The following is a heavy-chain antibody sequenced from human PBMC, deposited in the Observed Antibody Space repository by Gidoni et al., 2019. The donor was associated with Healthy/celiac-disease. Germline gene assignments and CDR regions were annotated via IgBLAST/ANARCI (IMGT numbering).Heavy chain of an antibody. D-gene: IGHD6-6*01. CDR1: GCSISSSSYY. CDR2: IYYSGST. J-gene: IGHJ4*02. Sequence: QLQLQESGPGLVKPSETLSLTCTVSGCSISSSSYYWGWIRQPPGKGLEWIGSIYYSGSTYYNPSLKSRVTISVDTSKNQFSLKLSSVTAADTAVYYCARQWAVGSSSSGDYWGQGTLVTVSS. CDR3: ARQWAVGSSSSGDY. V-gene: IGHV4-39*01.